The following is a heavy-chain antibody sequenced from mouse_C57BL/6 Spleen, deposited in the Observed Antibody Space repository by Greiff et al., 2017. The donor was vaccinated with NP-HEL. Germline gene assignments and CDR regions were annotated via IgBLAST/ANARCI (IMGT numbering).Heavy chain of an antibody. Sequence: EVKVEESEGGLVQPGSSMKLSCTASGFTFSDYYMAWVRQVPEKGLEWVANINYDGSSTYYLDSLKSRFIISRDNAKNILYLQMSSLKSEDTATYYCARRHYAMDYWGQGTSVTVSS. CDR3: ARRHYAMDY. CDR2: INYDGSST. J-gene: IGHJ4*01. V-gene: IGHV5-16*02. CDR1: GFTFSDYY.